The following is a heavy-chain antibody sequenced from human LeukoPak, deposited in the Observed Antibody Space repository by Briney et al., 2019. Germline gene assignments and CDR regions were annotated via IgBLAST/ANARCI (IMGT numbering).Heavy chain of an antibody. CDR2: ISGSGGFT. CDR1: GFTFSTYG. D-gene: IGHD2-21*02. V-gene: IGHV3-23*01. J-gene: IGHJ2*01. Sequence: GGSLRLSCAASGFTFSTYGMTWVRQAPGKGLEWVSGISGSGGFTYYADSVKGRFTISRDNARNSLYLQMNSLRAEDTAVYYCARDPGTAWYFDLWGRGTLVTVSS. CDR3: ARDPGTAWYFDL.